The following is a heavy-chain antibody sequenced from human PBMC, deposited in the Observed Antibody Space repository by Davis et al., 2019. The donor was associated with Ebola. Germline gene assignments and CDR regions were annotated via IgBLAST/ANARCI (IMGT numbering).Heavy chain of an antibody. J-gene: IGHJ3*02. CDR1: AFSFSSYS. V-gene: IGHV3-48*02. CDR3: ARDQGAIEARPSAFDM. CDR2: ISTSSSPI. D-gene: IGHD6-6*01. Sequence: GESLKISCAASAFSFSSYSMNWVRQAPGKGLEWVSYISTSSSPIYYADSVKGRFTISRDNAKNSLYLQMNSLRDEDTAVYYCARDQGAIEARPSAFDMWGQGTMVTVSS.